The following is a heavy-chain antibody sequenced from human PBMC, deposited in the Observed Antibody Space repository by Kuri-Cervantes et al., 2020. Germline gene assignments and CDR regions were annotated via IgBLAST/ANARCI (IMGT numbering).Heavy chain of an antibody. CDR2: ISYDGSNK. V-gene: IGHV3-30-3*01. D-gene: IGHD3-16*01. CDR3: AVIGEVFAFDI. Sequence: GGSLRLSCAASRFTFSSYAMHWVRQAPGKGLEWVAVISYDGSNKYYADSVKGRFTISRDNAKNSLYLQMNSLRDEDTAVYYCAVIGEVFAFDIWGQGTMVTVSS. J-gene: IGHJ3*02. CDR1: RFTFSSYA.